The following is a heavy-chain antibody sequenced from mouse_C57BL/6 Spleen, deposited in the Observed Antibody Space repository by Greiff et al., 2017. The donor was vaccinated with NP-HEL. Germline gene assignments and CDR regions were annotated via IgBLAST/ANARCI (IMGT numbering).Heavy chain of an antibody. CDR3: ARSGTTVVDYAMDY. D-gene: IGHD1-1*01. V-gene: IGHV1-69*01. CDR2: IDPSDSYT. CDR1: GYTFTSYW. J-gene: IGHJ4*01. Sequence: QVHVKQPGAELVMPGASVKLSCKASGYTFTSYWMHWVKQRPGQGLEWIGEIDPSDSYTNYNQKFKGKSTLTVDKSSSTAYMQLSSLTSEDSAVYYCARSGTTVVDYAMDYWGQGTSVTVSS.